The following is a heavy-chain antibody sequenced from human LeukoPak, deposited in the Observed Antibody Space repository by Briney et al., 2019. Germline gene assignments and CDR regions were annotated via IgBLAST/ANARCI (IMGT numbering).Heavy chain of an antibody. CDR1: GFTFSSYW. V-gene: IGHV3-30*03. Sequence: GGSLRLSCAASGFTFSSYWMSWVRQAPGRGLEWVAVTSSDLNVKLYADSVKGRFTISRDNSRSTLYLQMNSLRPEDTAIYYFAREGYYGSGSPPSLYFDYWGQGTLVTVFS. D-gene: IGHD3-10*01. CDR2: TSSDLNVK. CDR3: AREGYYGSGSPPSLYFDY. J-gene: IGHJ4*02.